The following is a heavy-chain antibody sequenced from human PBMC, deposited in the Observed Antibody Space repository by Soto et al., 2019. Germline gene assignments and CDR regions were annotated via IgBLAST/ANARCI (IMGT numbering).Heavy chain of an antibody. Sequence: QVQLVESGGGVVQPGRSLRLSCAASGFTFSSYGMHWVRQAPGKGLEWVAVIWYDGSNKYYADSVKGRFTISRDNSKNTLYLQMNSLRAEDTAVYYCARDAVITFGVVIAHYFDYWGQGTLVTVSS. D-gene: IGHD3-16*02. CDR2: IWYDGSNK. CDR3: ARDAVITFGVVIAHYFDY. CDR1: GFTFSSYG. J-gene: IGHJ4*02. V-gene: IGHV3-33*01.